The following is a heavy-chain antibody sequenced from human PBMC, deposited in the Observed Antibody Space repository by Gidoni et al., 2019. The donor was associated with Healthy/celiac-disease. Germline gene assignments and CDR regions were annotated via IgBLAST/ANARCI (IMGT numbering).Heavy chain of an antibody. V-gene: IGHV5-51*01. Sequence: EVQLVQAGAEVKKPGESLQISRKGSGYSFTSYWIGWLRQMPGKGLEWMGIIYPGDSDTRYSPSFQGQVTISADKSISTAYLQWSSLKASDTAMYYCARQSGSYYDSSGYHFDYWGQGTLVTVSS. CDR2: IYPGDSDT. D-gene: IGHD3-22*01. J-gene: IGHJ4*02. CDR3: ARQSGSYYDSSGYHFDY. CDR1: GYSFTSYW.